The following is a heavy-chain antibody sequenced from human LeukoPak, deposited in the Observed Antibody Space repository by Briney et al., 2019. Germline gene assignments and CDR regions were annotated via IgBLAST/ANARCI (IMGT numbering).Heavy chain of an antibody. J-gene: IGHJ4*02. Sequence: GGSLRLSCAASGFTFSSYAMSGVRQAPGKGLEWVSAISCSGGSTYYADSVKGRFTISRDNSKNTLYLQMNSLRAEDTAVYYCAKGLSLRGPFDYWGQGTLVTVSS. CDR2: ISCSGGST. D-gene: IGHD3-10*01. V-gene: IGHV3-23*01. CDR3: AKGLSLRGPFDY. CDR1: GFTFSSYA.